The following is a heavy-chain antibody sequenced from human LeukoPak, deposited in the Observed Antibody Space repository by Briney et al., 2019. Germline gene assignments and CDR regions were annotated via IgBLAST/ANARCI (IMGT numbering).Heavy chain of an antibody. CDR2: ISSSGGST. CDR3: AFFGGGWLDAFDI. D-gene: IGHD3-10*01. Sequence: GGSLRLSCSASGFTFSSYAMHWVRQAPGKGLEHVSTISSSGGSTYCIDSVKGRFTISRDSSKNTLYLQMSSLRAEDTAVYYCAFFGGGWLDAFDIWGQGTMVTVSS. CDR1: GFTFSSYA. J-gene: IGHJ3*02. V-gene: IGHV3-64D*09.